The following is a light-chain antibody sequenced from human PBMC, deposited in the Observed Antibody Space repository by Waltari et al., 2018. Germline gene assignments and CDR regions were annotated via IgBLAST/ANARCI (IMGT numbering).Light chain of an antibody. V-gene: IGLV2-8*01. Sequence: QSALTQPPSASGTPGQSVTISCTGTRRDVGGYNYLSWYQQYPGKAPNLMIYNVTERPSGVPDRFSGSKSGNTASLTVSGLQAEDEADYYCSSYAGSAYVFVTGTKVTVL. J-gene: IGLJ1*01. CDR1: RRDVGGYNY. CDR2: NVT. CDR3: SSYAGSAYV.